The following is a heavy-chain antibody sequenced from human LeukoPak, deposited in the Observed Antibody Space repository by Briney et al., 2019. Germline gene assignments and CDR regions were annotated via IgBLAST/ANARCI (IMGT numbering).Heavy chain of an antibody. CDR1: GGSISSHY. CDR2: IYYSGST. V-gene: IGHV4-59*08. Sequence: SETLSLTCTVSGGSISSHYWSWIRQPPGKGLEWIGYIYYSGSTNYNPSLRSRVTISVDTSKNRFSLKLNSVTAADTAVYYCARQGGYSSSPDFWGQGTLVTVSS. J-gene: IGHJ4*02. CDR3: ARQGGYSSSPDF. D-gene: IGHD6-13*01.